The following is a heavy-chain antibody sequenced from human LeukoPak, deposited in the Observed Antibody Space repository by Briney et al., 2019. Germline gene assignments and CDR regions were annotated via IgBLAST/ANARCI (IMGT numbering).Heavy chain of an antibody. J-gene: IGHJ4*02. CDR2: INTNTGNP. D-gene: IGHD2-21*02. V-gene: IGHV7-4-1*02. CDR1: GYTFTSYA. Sequence: ASVKVSCKASGYTFTSYAMNWVRQAPGQGLEWMGWINTNTGNPTYAQGFTGRFVFSLDTSVSTAYLQISSLKAEDTAVYYCARDLAPSSQYCGGDCYSFDYWGQGTLVTVSS. CDR3: ARDLAPSSQYCGGDCYSFDY.